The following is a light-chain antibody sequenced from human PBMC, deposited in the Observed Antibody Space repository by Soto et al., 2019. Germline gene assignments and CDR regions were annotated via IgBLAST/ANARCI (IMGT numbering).Light chain of an antibody. CDR3: QQYGSSPYT. V-gene: IGKV3-20*01. CDR1: QSVGNNY. J-gene: IGKJ2*01. Sequence: EIVLTQSPGTLSLSPGEGATLSCRASQSVGNNYLAWYQQKPGQAPRFLMYDASTRATGIPDRFSGSGSGTDFTFTISRLEPEDFAVYYCQQYGSSPYTFGQGTKVDIK. CDR2: DAS.